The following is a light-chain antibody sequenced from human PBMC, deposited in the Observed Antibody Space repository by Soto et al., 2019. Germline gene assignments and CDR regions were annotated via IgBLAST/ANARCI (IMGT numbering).Light chain of an antibody. V-gene: IGLV2-23*01. CDR1: SNY. J-gene: IGLJ1*01. CDR2: EDT. CDR3: CSYVSGGTYV. Sequence: QSALTQPRSVSGSPGQSVTISCTGTSNYVPWYQQHPGKAPKLMIYEDTKRPPAVSNRFSASNSGNTASLTISGLRAEDEADYFCCSYVSGGTYVFGTGTKVTVL.